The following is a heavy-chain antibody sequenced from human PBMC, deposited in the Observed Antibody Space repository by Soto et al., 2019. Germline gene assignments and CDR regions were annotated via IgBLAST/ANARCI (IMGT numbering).Heavy chain of an antibody. CDR3: AKDGDV. Sequence: GSLRLSCAASGFTFSRYFISWVRQAPGKGLEWVSGISGSGGSTYYADSVKGRFTISRDKSKNTLYLQMNRLRAEDTAVYYCAKDGDVWGQGTTVTVSS. V-gene: IGHV3-23*01. CDR2: ISGSGGST. J-gene: IGHJ6*02. CDR1: GFTFSRYF.